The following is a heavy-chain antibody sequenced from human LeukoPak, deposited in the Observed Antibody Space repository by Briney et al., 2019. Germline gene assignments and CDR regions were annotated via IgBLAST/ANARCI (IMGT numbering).Heavy chain of an antibody. J-gene: IGHJ5*02. Sequence: ASVKVSCKASGYIFTNHAMHWVRQAPGQRLEWMGWINAGNGNTKYSQKFQGRVTITRDTSASTAYMELSSLRSEDTAVYYCARVPTVTNWFDPWGQGTLVTVSS. D-gene: IGHD4-17*01. CDR2: INAGNGNT. CDR1: GYIFTNHA. CDR3: ARVPTVTNWFDP. V-gene: IGHV1-3*01.